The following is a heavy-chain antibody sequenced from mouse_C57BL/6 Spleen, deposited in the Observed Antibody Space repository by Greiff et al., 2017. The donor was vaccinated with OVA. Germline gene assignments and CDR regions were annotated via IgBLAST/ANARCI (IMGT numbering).Heavy chain of an antibody. Sequence: EESGPGLVKPSQSLSLTCSVTGYSITSGYYWNWIRQFPGNKLEWMGYISYDGSNNYNPSLKNRISITRDTSKNQFFLKLNSVTTEDTATYYCARDIAYWGQGTLVTVSA. CDR3: ARDIAY. J-gene: IGHJ3*01. CDR1: GYSITSGYY. CDR2: ISYDGSN. V-gene: IGHV3-6*01.